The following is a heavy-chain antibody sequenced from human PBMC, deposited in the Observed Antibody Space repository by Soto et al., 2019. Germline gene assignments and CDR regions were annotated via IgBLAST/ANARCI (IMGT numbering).Heavy chain of an antibody. Sequence: QLQLQESGSGLVKPSHTLSLTCAVSGGSISSGGYSWSWIRQPPGKGLEWIGYIYHSGSTYYNPSLKSRVTIPLDGSKNQFSLKLSAVTAPDTAVYSCAIQVSGYDSTADSYYYGMAVWGQGTTVTVSS. D-gene: IGHD5-12*01. CDR2: IYHSGST. CDR1: GGSISSGGYS. V-gene: IGHV4-30-2*01. CDR3: AIQVSGYDSTADSYYYGMAV. J-gene: IGHJ6*02.